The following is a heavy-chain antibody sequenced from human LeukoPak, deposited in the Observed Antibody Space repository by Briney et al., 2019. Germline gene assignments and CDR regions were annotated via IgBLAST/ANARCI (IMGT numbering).Heavy chain of an antibody. CDR3: ARPLNDYTFDY. V-gene: IGHV1-2*02. D-gene: IGHD4-11*01. CDR1: GYTFTDYN. J-gene: IGHJ4*02. Sequence: ASVTVSCMASGYTFTDYNMHWVRQAPGQGREWMGWINPNNGGTIYAQKFRGRVTMTRDTSISTAYMELSSLRSDDTAVYYCARPLNDYTFDYWGQGTLVTVS. CDR2: INPNNGGT.